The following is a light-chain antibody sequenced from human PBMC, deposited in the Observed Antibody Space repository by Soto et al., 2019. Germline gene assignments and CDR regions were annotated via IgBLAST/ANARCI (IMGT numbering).Light chain of an antibody. Sequence: EIVLTQSPDTLSLSPGERATLSCRASQSVSRFLAWYQHKPGQAPRLLIYDASNRATGIPARFSGSGSGTDFTLTISGLDLEDFAVYYCQQRISWPLTFGGGTKVDIK. CDR2: DAS. J-gene: IGKJ4*01. CDR1: QSVSRF. V-gene: IGKV3-11*01. CDR3: QQRISWPLT.